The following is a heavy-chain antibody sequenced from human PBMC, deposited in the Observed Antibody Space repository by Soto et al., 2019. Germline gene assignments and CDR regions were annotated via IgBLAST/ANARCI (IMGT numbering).Heavy chain of an antibody. J-gene: IGHJ4*02. CDR3: ARPLLMLGYFDY. Sequence: QVQLVQSGAEVKKPGASVKVSCKASGYTFTSYAMHWVRQAPGQRLEWMGWINAGNGNTKYSQKFQGRVTITRDTSASTAYMELSSLRSEDTAVYYCARPLLMLGYFDYWGQGTLVTVSS. V-gene: IGHV1-3*01. D-gene: IGHD2-15*01. CDR1: GYTFTSYA. CDR2: INAGNGNT.